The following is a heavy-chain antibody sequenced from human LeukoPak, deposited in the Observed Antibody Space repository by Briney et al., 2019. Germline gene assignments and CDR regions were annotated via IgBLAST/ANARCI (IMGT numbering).Heavy chain of an antibody. Sequence: GGSLRLSCAASGFTFSTYGIHWVRQAPGKGLEWGAFIRYDGTNKLYADSVKGRFTISRDNSKNILYLQMNSLRAEDTAVYHCAKDRDYGDYPSAYYYYMDVWGKGTTVTVSS. D-gene: IGHD4-17*01. V-gene: IGHV3-30*02. CDR3: AKDRDYGDYPSAYYYYMDV. J-gene: IGHJ6*03. CDR2: IRYDGTNK. CDR1: GFTFSTYG.